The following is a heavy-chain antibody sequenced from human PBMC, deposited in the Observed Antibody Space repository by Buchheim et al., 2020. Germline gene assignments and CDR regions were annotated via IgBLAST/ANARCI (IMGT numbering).Heavy chain of an antibody. Sequence: QVQLQQWGAGLLKPSETLSLTCAVYGGSFSGYYWSWIRQPPGKGLEWIGEINHSGSTNYNPSLKSRVTISVDTSKNQFSLKLSSVTAADTAVYYCARGRPGFDIVVVPAAPPLMDVWGKGTT. J-gene: IGHJ6*03. CDR3: ARGRPGFDIVVVPAAPPLMDV. CDR1: GGSFSGYY. CDR2: INHSGST. D-gene: IGHD2-2*01. V-gene: IGHV4-34*01.